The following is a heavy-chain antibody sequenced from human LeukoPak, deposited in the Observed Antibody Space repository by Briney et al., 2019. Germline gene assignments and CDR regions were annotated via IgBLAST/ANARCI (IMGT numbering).Heavy chain of an antibody. D-gene: IGHD6-19*01. J-gene: IGHJ4*02. CDR2: ISRRGGST. CDR1: GFTFSSYA. CDR3: AKISYSSGSDY. Sequence: GGSLRLSCAASGFTFSSYAMSWVRQAPGKGREGVSAISRRGGSTYYADSGKGRFTISRDNSKNTLYLQMNSLRAEDTAVYYCAKISYSSGSDYWGQGTLVTVSS. V-gene: IGHV3-23*01.